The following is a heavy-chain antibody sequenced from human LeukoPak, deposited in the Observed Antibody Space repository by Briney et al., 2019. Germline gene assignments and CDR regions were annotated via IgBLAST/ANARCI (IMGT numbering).Heavy chain of an antibody. J-gene: IGHJ3*02. Sequence: SATLSLTCTVSGGSLRLYYWGWVRQPPGKGLECIGYISYTGSTTYNPSLQGRVTILVDMSKNHFSLSLTALTPAAPPFFSCTRKMWPHDAYVIWGRRTMVT. CDR2: ISYTGST. CDR1: GGSLRLYY. V-gene: IGHV4-59*01. CDR3: TRKMWPHDAYVI. D-gene: IGHD2-21*01.